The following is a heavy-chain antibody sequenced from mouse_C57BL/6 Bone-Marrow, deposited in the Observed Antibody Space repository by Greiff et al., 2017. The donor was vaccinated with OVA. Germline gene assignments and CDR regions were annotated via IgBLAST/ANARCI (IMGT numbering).Heavy chain of an antibody. J-gene: IGHJ2*01. Sequence: VQLQQSVAELVRPGASVKLSCTASGFNIKNTYMHWVKQRPEQGLEWIGRIDPAHGNTKYAPKFQGKATITADTSSNTAYLQLRSLTSEDTAIYYCARGDYGSSYHFDYWGQGTTLTVSS. CDR1: GFNIKNTY. CDR3: ARGDYGSSYHFDY. D-gene: IGHD1-1*01. CDR2: IDPAHGNT. V-gene: IGHV14-3*01.